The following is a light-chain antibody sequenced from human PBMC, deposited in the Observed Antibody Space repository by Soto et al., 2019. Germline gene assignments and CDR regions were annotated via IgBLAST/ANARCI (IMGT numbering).Light chain of an antibody. CDR1: SSDVGSYNY. CDR2: EVT. J-gene: IGLJ2*01. Sequence: QSVLTQPPSASGSPGQSVTISCTGTSSDVGSYNYVSWYQQHPGKAPRLIIYEVTKRPSGVPDRFSGSKSDNTASLTVSGLQGEDEADYYCSSYAGSNNLVVVGGGTKLTVL. V-gene: IGLV2-8*01. CDR3: SSYAGSNNLVV.